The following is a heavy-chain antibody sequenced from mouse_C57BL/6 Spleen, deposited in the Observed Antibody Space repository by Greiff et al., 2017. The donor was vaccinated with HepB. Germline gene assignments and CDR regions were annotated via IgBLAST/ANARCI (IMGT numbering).Heavy chain of an antibody. V-gene: IGHV1-42*01. Sequence: VQLQQSDAELVKPGASVKISCKASGYSFTGYYMNWVKQSPEKSLEWIGEINPSTGGTTYNQKFKAKATLTVDKSSSTAYMQLKSLTSEDSAVYYCARGDYGYFDYWGQGTTLTVSS. CDR3: ARGDYGYFDY. CDR2: INPSTGGT. CDR1: GYSFTGYY. J-gene: IGHJ2*01. D-gene: IGHD2-4*01.